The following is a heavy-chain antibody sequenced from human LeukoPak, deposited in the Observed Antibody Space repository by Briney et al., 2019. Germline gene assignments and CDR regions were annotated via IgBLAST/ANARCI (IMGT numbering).Heavy chain of an antibody. CDR3: ARQNGGTWNYYYYMDV. CDR1: GYSISSGYY. V-gene: IGHV4-38-2*02. J-gene: IGHJ6*03. Sequence: SQTLSLTCTVSGYSISSGYYWGWIRQPPGKGLEWIGSIYHSGSTYYNPSLKSRVTISVDTSKNQFSLKLSSVTAADTAVYYCARQNGGTWNYYYYMDVWGKGTTVTVSS. D-gene: IGHD1-1*01. CDR2: IYHSGST.